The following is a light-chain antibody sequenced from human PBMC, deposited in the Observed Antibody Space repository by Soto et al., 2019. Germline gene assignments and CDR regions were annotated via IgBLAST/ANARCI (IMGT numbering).Light chain of an antibody. V-gene: IGKV1-6*01. Sequence: AIQMTQPPSSLSASVGDRVTITCRASQDIRNDLGWYQEKPRQAPKLLIYAASKLQSGVPSRFSGSGSGTDFTLTISSLQPEYFATYYCLQDHNYPWTFGQGTKVEI. CDR2: AAS. CDR1: QDIRND. CDR3: LQDHNYPWT. J-gene: IGKJ1*01.